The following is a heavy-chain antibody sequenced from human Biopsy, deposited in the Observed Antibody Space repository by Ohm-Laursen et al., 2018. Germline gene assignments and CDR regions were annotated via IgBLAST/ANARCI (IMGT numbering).Heavy chain of an antibody. V-gene: IGHV4-59*01. J-gene: IGHJ4*02. D-gene: IGHD1-26*01. Sequence: SETLSPTCTVSGGSIYNSFWSWIRQPPGKGLEWIGYIYYSGSTNYNPSLKSRVTISVDRSKNHFSLELSSVTAADTAVYYCARVGVGAPSIDYFDSWGQGALVTVSS. CDR1: GGSIYNSF. CDR2: IYYSGST. CDR3: ARVGVGAPSIDYFDS.